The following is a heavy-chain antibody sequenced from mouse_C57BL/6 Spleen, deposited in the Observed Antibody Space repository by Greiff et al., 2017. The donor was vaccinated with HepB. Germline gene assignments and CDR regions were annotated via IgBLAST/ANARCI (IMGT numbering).Heavy chain of an antibody. V-gene: IGHV1-50*01. CDR2: IDPSDSST. D-gene: IGHD4-1*01. Sequence: QVQLQQPGAELVKPGASVKLSCKASGYTFTSYWMQWVKQRPGQGLEWIGEIDPSDSSTNYNQKFKGKATLTVDTSSSTAYMQLSSLTSEDSAVYYCARSNWDPYWGQGTTLTVSS. J-gene: IGHJ2*01. CDR1: GYTFTSYW. CDR3: ARSNWDPY.